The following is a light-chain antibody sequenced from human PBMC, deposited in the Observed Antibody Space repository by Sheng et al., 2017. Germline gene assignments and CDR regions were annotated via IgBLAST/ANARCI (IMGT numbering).Light chain of an antibody. CDR3: SSYTTFSSVV. J-gene: IGLJ2*01. CDR2: DVT. Sequence: QSALTQPASVSGSPGQSITISCTGTRSDIGAYNYVSWYQQHPGKVPKLMIYDVTKRPSGVSNRFSGSKSGNTASLTISGLQAEDEADYYCSSYTTFSSVVFGGGTKLTVL. V-gene: IGLV2-14*01. CDR1: RSDIGAYNY.